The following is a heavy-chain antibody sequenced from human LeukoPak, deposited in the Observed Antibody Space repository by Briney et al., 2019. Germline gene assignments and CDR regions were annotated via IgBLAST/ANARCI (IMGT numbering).Heavy chain of an antibody. CDR1: GGSISSYY. Sequence: SETLSLTCTVSGGSISSYYWSWIRQPPGKGLEWIGYIYYSGSTNYNPSLKSRVTISVDTSKNQFSLKLSSVTAADTAVYYCARAITGLAHFDYWGQGTLVTVSS. CDR3: ARAITGLAHFDY. J-gene: IGHJ4*02. CDR2: IYYSGST. D-gene: IGHD3-16*01. V-gene: IGHV4-59*01.